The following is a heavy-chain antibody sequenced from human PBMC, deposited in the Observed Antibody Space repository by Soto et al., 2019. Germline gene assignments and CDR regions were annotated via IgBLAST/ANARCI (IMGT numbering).Heavy chain of an antibody. CDR2: IYPSGST. J-gene: IGHJ4*02. CDR1: GGAISGHS. V-gene: IGHV4-4*07. CDR3: VRGRSYSVYDF. Sequence: SETLSLTCTVSGGAISGHSWIWIRQPAGRGLEWIGHIYPSGSTSYNPSLRSRVTMSLDTSKNQIFLNLTSVTAADTAVFYCVRGRSYSVYDFWGPGTLVTVSS. D-gene: IGHD5-12*01.